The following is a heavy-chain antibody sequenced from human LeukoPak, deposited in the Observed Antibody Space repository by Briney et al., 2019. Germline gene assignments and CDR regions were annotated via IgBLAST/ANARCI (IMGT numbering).Heavy chain of an antibody. D-gene: IGHD6-13*01. CDR1: GHSFTTYW. V-gene: IGHV5-51*01. J-gene: IGHJ4*02. CDR3: ARRSAAAGPLYYFDY. CDR2: IYPGDSDT. Sequence: GESLKISCKGSGHSFTTYWIGWVRQMPGKGLEWMGIIYPGDSDTRYSPSFQGQVTMSADKSISTAYLQWSSLKASDTAMYYCARRSAAAGPLYYFDYWGQGTLVTVSS.